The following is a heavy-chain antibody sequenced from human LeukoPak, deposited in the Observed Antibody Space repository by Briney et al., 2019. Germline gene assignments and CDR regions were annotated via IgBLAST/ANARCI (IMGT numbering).Heavy chain of an antibody. CDR2: ISYDGSNK. D-gene: IGHD2-2*01. CDR1: GFTFSSYA. J-gene: IGHJ6*03. CDR3: AREGLGGYCSSTSCPKTQSYYYYYMDV. V-gene: IGHV3-30-3*01. Sequence: GGSLRLSCAASGFTFSSYAMHWVRQAPGKGLEWVAVISYDGSNKYYADSVKGRFTISRDNSKNTLYLQMNSLRAEDTAVYYCAREGLGGYCSSTSCPKTQSYYYYYMDVWGKGTTVTVSS.